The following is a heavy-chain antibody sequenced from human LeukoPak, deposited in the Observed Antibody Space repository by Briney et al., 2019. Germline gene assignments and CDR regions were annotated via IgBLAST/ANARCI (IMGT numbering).Heavy chain of an antibody. CDR2: IYYSGTT. J-gene: IGHJ5*02. Sequence: SETLSLTCTVSGGSISSSTYYWGWIRQPPGKGLEWIGIIYYSGTTYYNPSLKSRVTISVDTSKNQFSLKLSSVTAADTAVYYCATYSSSSGWFDPWGQGTLVTVSS. CDR1: GGSISSSTYY. CDR3: ATYSSSSGWFDP. D-gene: IGHD6-13*01. V-gene: IGHV4-39*01.